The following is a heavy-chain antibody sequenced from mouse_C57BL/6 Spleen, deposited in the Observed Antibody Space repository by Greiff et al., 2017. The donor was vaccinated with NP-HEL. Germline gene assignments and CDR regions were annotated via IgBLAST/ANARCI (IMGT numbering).Heavy chain of an antibody. J-gene: IGHJ4*01. CDR2: IDPSDSYT. CDR3: ASGGIYYDYALDY. V-gene: IGHV1-69*01. D-gene: IGHD2-1*01. CDR1: GYTFTSYW. Sequence: QVQLQQPGAELVMPGASVKLSCKASGYTFTSYWMHWVKQRPGQGLEWIGEIDPSDSYTNYNQKFKGKSTLTVDKSSSTAYMQLSSLTSEDSAVYYCASGGIYYDYALDYWGQGTSVTVSS.